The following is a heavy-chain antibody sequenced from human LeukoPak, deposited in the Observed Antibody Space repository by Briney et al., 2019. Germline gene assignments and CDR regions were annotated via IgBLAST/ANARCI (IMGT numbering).Heavy chain of an antibody. CDR2: LYSGGST. CDR3: ARVDYGDYGFDY. Sequence: PGGSLRLSCAASGFTVSSNYMSWVRQAPGKGLEWVSVLYSGGSTYYADSVKGGFTISRDNSKNTLYLQMNSLRAEDTAVYYCARVDYGDYGFDYWGQGTLVTVSS. J-gene: IGHJ4*02. V-gene: IGHV3-66*01. CDR1: GFTVSSNY. D-gene: IGHD4-17*01.